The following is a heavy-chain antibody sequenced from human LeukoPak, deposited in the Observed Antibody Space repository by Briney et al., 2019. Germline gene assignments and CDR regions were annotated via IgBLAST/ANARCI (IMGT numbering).Heavy chain of an antibody. V-gene: IGHV3-53*01. J-gene: IGHJ3*02. CDR3: ARDRRALDAFDI. D-gene: IGHD3-3*02. CDR2: LYSSGTT. CDR1: GFTVSSSY. Sequence: GGSLRLSCAASGFTVSSSYMSWVRQAPGKGLEWVSVLYSSGTTCYADSVKARFTISRDNSKNTLYLQMNSLRAEDTAVYYCARDRRALDAFDIWGQGTMVTVSS.